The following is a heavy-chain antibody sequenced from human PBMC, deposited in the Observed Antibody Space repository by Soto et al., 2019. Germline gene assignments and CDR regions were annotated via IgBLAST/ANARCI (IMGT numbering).Heavy chain of an antibody. CDR1: GFSLSTSGAA. CDR2: IYWDGDK. V-gene: IGHV2-5*02. D-gene: IGHD3-3*01. Sequence: QINLIESGPTLVKPTQTLTLTCTFSGFSLSTSGAAVGWVRQPPGRALEGLALIYWDGDKRYNASLGNRLTITKDTSMNQVVLTLTNVDPADTATSYCAHRATITIFGLIIDNGIWFDPWGQGTRVIVSS. CDR3: AHRATITIFGLIIDNGIWFDP. J-gene: IGHJ5*02.